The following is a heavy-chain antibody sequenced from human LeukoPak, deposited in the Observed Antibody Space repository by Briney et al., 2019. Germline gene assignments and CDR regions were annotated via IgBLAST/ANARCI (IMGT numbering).Heavy chain of an antibody. CDR2: ISSSGSTI. V-gene: IGHV3-48*03. CDR3: AIPRGISGYSYGDLDY. D-gene: IGHD5-18*01. Sequence: GGSLRLSCAASGFTFSSYEMNWVRQAPGKGLEWVSYISSSGSTIYYADSVKGRFTISRDNAKNSLYLQMNSLRSEDTAVYYCAIPRGISGYSYGDLDYWGQGTLVTVSS. J-gene: IGHJ4*02. CDR1: GFTFSSYE.